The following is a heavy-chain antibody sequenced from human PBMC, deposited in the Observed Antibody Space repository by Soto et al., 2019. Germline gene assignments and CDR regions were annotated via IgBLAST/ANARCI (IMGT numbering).Heavy chain of an antibody. V-gene: IGHV4-4*02. D-gene: IGHD2-15*01. CDR1: GGSITSANW. J-gene: IGHJ5*02. Sequence: LSLTCAVSGGSITSANWWTWARQPPGGGLEWIGEISHSGITNYNASLKSRVTMSVDKTKNDVSLRLTSVTAADTAVYYCARVLRGWFDPWGQGTPVTVSS. CDR2: ISHSGIT. CDR3: ARVLRGWFDP.